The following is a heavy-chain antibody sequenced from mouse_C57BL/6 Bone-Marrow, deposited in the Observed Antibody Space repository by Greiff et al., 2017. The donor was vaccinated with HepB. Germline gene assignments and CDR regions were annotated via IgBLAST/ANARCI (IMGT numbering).Heavy chain of an antibody. D-gene: IGHD2-4*01. Sequence: EVQLVESGGGLVQPKGSLKLSCAASGFTFNTYAMHWVRQAPGKGLEWVARIRSKSSKYATYYADSVKDRFTISRDDSQSMLYLQMNNLKTEDTAMYYCVRVDYDRSLYAMDYWGQGPSVTVSS. CDR1: GFTFNTYA. V-gene: IGHV10-3*01. J-gene: IGHJ4*01. CDR3: VRVDYDRSLYAMDY. CDR2: IRSKSSKYAT.